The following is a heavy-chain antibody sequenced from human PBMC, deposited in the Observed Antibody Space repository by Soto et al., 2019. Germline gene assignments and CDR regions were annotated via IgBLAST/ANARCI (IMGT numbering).Heavy chain of an antibody. D-gene: IGHD3-10*01. V-gene: IGHV4-31*03. Sequence: SETLSLTCTVSGGSISSGGYYWSWIRQHPGKGLEWIGYTYYSGSTYYNPSLKSRVTISVDTSKNQFSLKLSSVTAADTAVYYCARARITMVRGVMDFDYWGQGTLVTVSS. CDR2: TYYSGST. J-gene: IGHJ4*02. CDR1: GGSISSGGYY. CDR3: ARARITMVRGVMDFDY.